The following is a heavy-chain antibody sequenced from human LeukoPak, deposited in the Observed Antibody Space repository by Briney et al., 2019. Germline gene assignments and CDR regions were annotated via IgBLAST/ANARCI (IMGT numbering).Heavy chain of an antibody. CDR2: IIPILGIA. CDR3: ARDSNVEMATILPDY. CDR1: GGTFSSYT. D-gene: IGHD5-24*01. Sequence: GASVKVSRKASGGTFSSYTISWVRQAPGQGLEWMGRIIPILGIANYAQKFQGRVTITADKSTSTAYMELSSLRSEDTAVYYCARDSNVEMATILPDYWGQGTLDTVSS. V-gene: IGHV1-69*04. J-gene: IGHJ4*02.